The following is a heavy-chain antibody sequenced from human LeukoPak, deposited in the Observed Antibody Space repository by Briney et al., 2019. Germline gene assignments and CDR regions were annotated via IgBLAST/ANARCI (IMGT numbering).Heavy chain of an antibody. CDR2: IYYSGST. D-gene: IGHD1-26*01. CDR3: ARGVGAPTLFDY. V-gene: IGHV4-61*01. Sequence: SETLSLTCTVSGGSVNTGSYYWSWIRQPPGKGLEWIGFIYYSGSTNYNPSLKSRVTISIDTSKNQSSLKLSSVTAADTAVYYCARGVGAPTLFDYWGQGTLVTVSS. CDR1: GGSVNTGSYY. J-gene: IGHJ4*02.